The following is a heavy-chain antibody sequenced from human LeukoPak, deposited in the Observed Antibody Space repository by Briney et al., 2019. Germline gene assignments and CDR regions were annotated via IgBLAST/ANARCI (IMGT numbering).Heavy chain of an antibody. Sequence: PSETLSLTCTVSGGSISSYYWSWIRQPPAKGLEWIGYIYYSGSTNCNPSLKSRVTISVDTSKNQFSLKLSSVTAADTAVYYCARMTSCGYFEDYWGQGTLVTVSS. J-gene: IGHJ4*02. V-gene: IGHV4-59*01. D-gene: IGHD3-22*01. CDR3: ARMTSCGYFEDY. CDR2: IYYSGST. CDR1: GGSISSYY.